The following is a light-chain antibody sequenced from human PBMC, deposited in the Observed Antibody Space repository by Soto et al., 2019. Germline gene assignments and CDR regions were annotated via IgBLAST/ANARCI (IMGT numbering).Light chain of an antibody. CDR1: SSNIGSNY. J-gene: IGLJ2*01. CDR3: AAWDDSLSGHVV. Sequence: QSVLTQPPSASGTPGQRVTISCSGSSSNIGSNYVYWYQQLPGTAPKLLIYRNNQRPSGVPDRFSGSKSGTSASLAISGLRSEDEDDYYCAAWDDSLSGHVVFGGGTEVTVL. CDR2: RNN. V-gene: IGLV1-47*01.